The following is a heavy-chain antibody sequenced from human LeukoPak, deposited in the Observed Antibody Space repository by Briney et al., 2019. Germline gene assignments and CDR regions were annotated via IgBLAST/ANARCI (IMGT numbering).Heavy chain of an antibody. D-gene: IGHD5-12*01. CDR3: GGATIRRGPFDY. Sequence: PSETLSLTCTVSGGSISDYYWSWIRQPPGKGLEWIGNIYYSGSTNYNPSLKSRVTISVDTSKKQFSLKVTSVTAADTAVYYCGGATIRRGPFDYWGRGILVTVSS. CDR2: IYYSGST. J-gene: IGHJ4*02. CDR1: GGSISDYY. V-gene: IGHV4-59*08.